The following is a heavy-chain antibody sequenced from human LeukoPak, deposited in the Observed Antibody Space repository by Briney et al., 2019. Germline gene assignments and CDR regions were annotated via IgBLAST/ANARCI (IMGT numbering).Heavy chain of an antibody. CDR2: IYHSGST. Sequence: SETLSLNCAGSDYSISSGYYWAWVRQPPGKGLEWIGSIYHSGSTYYNPSLKSRVTISVDTSKNQFSLKLSSVTAADTAVYYCASHGVVNNVIDYWGQGTLVTVPS. J-gene: IGHJ4*02. CDR1: DYSISSGYY. CDR3: ASHGVVNNVIDY. D-gene: IGHD3-3*01. V-gene: IGHV4-38-2*01.